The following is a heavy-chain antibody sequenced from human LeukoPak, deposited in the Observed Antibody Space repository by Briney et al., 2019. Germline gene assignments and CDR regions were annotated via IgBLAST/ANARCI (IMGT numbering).Heavy chain of an antibody. CDR2: MHSVGTT. J-gene: IGHJ6*04. CDR3: ARDGSSGRGYYYYYGMDV. Sequence: GGSLRLSCAASGFTVNTNYMSWVRQAPGKGLEWVSIMHSVGTTYYADSVKGRFTFSRDNSKNTLYLQMNNLRAEDTAVYYCARDGSSGRGYYYYYGMDVWGEGTTVTVSS. V-gene: IGHV3-53*01. CDR1: GFTVNTNY. D-gene: IGHD1-26*01.